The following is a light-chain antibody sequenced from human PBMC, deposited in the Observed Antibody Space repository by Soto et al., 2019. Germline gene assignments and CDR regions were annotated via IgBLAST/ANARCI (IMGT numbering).Light chain of an antibody. Sequence: QSVLTQPPSVSGAPGQRVTISCTGSSSNIGAGYDVHWYQQFPGTAPKLLIYANNNRPSGVPDRFSASKSGTSASLAITGLQADDEDDYYCQSYDTNRRGVFGTGTKLTVL. J-gene: IGLJ1*01. CDR3: QSYDTNRRGV. CDR1: SSNIGAGYD. CDR2: ANN. V-gene: IGLV1-40*01.